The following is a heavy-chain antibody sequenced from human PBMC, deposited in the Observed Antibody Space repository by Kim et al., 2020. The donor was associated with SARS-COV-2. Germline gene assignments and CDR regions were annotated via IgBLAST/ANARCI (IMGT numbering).Heavy chain of an antibody. Sequence: SVKVSCKASGGTFSRDAISWVRQAPGQGLEWMGGIIVRFGTSNYAQKFQGRVTITADESTSTAYMELSSLRSDDTAVYYCARVLKISSGPDTLEEYYYYGLDVWGQGTTVTVSS. CDR3: ARVLKISSGPDTLEEYYYYGLDV. D-gene: IGHD6-19*01. V-gene: IGHV1-69*13. CDR1: GGTFSRDA. J-gene: IGHJ6*02. CDR2: IIVRFGTS.